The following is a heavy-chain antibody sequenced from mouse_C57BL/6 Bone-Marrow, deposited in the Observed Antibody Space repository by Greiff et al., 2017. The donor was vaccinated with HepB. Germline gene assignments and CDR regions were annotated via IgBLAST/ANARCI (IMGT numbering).Heavy chain of an antibody. CDR3: ARGLYYYGSSLDY. V-gene: IGHV3-6*01. CDR2: ISYDGSN. CDR1: GYSITSGYY. J-gene: IGHJ2*01. D-gene: IGHD1-1*01. Sequence: EESGPGLVKPSQSLSLTCSVTGYSITSGYYWNWIRQFPGNKLEWMGYISYDGSNNYNPSLKNRISITRDTSKNQFFLKLNSVTTEDTATYYCARGLYYYGSSLDYWGQGTTLTVSS.